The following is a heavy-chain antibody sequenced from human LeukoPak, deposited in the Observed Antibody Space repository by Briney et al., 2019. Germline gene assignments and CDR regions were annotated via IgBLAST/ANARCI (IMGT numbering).Heavy chain of an antibody. J-gene: IGHJ4*02. D-gene: IGHD3-10*01. Sequence: GGSLRLSCAASGFAFSSYWMSWVRQAPGKGLEWVANIKQDGSEKYYVDSVKGRFTISRDNAKNSLYLQMNSLRAEDTAVYYCARTYGSGSLDYWGQGTLVTVSS. CDR3: ARTYGSGSLDY. CDR1: GFAFSSYW. CDR2: IKQDGSEK. V-gene: IGHV3-7*03.